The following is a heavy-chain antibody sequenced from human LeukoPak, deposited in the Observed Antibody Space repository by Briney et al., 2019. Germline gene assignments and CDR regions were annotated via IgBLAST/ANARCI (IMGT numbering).Heavy chain of an antibody. CDR3: ARHGRVVVINYYFDY. Sequence: SETLSLTCTVSGGSISSYYWSWIRQPAGKGLEWIGRIYTSGSTNYNPSLKSRVTMSVDTSKNQFSLKLSSVTAADTAVYYCARHGRVVVINYYFDYWGQGTLVTVSS. D-gene: IGHD3-22*01. CDR2: IYTSGST. CDR1: GGSISSYY. V-gene: IGHV4-4*07. J-gene: IGHJ4*02.